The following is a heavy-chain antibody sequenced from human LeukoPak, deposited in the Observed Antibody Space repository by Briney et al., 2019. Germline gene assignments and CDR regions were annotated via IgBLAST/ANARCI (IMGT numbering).Heavy chain of an antibody. Sequence: GGSLRLSCAASGFTFGSYSMHWVRRAAGKGLEWVEVISYDGRNTYYAKSVKGRFTISRDDSKNTLYLQMNSLRADDTAVYYCARNSVTTGYYFDYWGQGTLVTVSS. CDR2: ISYDGRNT. CDR3: ARNSVTTGYYFDY. V-gene: IGHV3-30*04. CDR1: GFTFGSYS. D-gene: IGHD4-17*01. J-gene: IGHJ4*02.